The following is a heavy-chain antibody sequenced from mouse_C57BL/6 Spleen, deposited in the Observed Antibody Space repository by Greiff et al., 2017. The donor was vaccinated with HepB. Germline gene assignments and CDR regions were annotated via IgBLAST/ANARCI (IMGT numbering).Heavy chain of an antibody. CDR1: GYTFTSYW. V-gene: IGHV1-72*01. Sequence: QDQLQQPGAELVKPGASVKLSCKASGYTFTSYWMHWVKQRPGRGLEWIGRIDPNSGGTKYNEKFKSKATLTVDKPSSTAYMQRSSLTSEDSAVYYCARGGRQDPSYWGQGTLVTVSA. CDR3: ARGGRQDPSY. J-gene: IGHJ3*01. CDR2: IDPNSGGT. D-gene: IGHD2-12*01.